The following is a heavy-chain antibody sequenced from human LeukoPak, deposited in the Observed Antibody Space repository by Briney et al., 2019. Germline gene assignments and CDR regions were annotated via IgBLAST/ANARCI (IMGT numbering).Heavy chain of an antibody. D-gene: IGHD5-18*01. CDR3: ARGCLVHTAMVSRWLNYYYYYMDV. V-gene: IGHV1-2*02. CDR2: INPNSGGT. Sequence: ASVKVSCKASGYTFTGYYMHWVRQAPGQGLEWMGWINPNSGGTNYAQKFQGRVTMTRDTSISTAYMELSRLRSDDTAVYYCARGCLVHTAMVSRWLNYYYYYMDVWGKGTTVTVSS. CDR1: GYTFTGYY. J-gene: IGHJ6*03.